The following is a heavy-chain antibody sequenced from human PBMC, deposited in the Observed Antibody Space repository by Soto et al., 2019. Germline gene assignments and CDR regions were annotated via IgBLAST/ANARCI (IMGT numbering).Heavy chain of an antibody. CDR1: GFTFNSYG. D-gene: IGHD3-22*01. CDR3: AKDTYYHDSSGYYIFDY. Sequence: QVQLVESGGGVVQPGRSLRLSCAASGFTFNSYGMHWVRQAPGKGLEWVARISYDGSNTNYVEFVKGQFTISRDNSKNTVYLQMNSLRAEDTAVYYCAKDTYYHDSSGYYIFDYWGQGTLVTVSS. CDR2: ISYDGSNT. V-gene: IGHV3-30*18. J-gene: IGHJ4*02.